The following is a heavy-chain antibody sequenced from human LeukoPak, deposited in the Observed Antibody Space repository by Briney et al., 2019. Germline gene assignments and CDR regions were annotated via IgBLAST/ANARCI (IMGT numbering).Heavy chain of an antibody. CDR1: GVSISSYY. CDR2: IYTSGST. V-gene: IGHV4-4*07. CDR3: AGVPRFGESXAFDI. J-gene: IGHJ3*02. D-gene: IGHD3-10*01. Sequence: PSETLSLTCTVSGVSISSYYWSWLRQPAGKGREGIGRIYTSGSTNYNPSLKSRVTMSVDTSKNQFSLKLSSVTAEDTAVYYCAGVPRFGESXAFDIWGQGTMVTVSS.